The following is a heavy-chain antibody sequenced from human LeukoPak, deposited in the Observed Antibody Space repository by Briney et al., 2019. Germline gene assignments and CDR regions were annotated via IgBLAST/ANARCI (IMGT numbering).Heavy chain of an antibody. V-gene: IGHV3-30-3*01. J-gene: IGHJ6*02. CDR3: ARDYLPLVAQLVPSYYYGMDV. CDR2: ISYDGSNK. D-gene: IGHD6-6*01. CDR1: GFTFSSYA. Sequence: PGGSLRLSCAASGFTFSSYAMHWVRQAPGKGLEWVAVISYDGSNKYYADSVKGRFTISRDNSKNTLYLQMNSLRAEDTAVYYCARDYLPLVAQLVPSYYYGMDVWGQGTTVTVSS.